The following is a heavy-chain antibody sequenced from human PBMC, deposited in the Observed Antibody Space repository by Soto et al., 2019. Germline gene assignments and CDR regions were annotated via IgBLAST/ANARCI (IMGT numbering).Heavy chain of an antibody. V-gene: IGHV1-69*02. CDR1: GGTFNRYS. CDR3: ATFYEGDCTTTTCYGDFDY. Sequence: QVHLVQAGAEVKKPGSSVKVSCRASGGTFNRYSISWVRQAPGQGLEWMGRIIPMFGITNYAQKFQGRVMITADKSANIAYMEVSGLRSEDTAMYYCATFYEGDCTTTTCYGDFDYWGQGTLVTVSS. J-gene: IGHJ4*02. D-gene: IGHD2-2*01. CDR2: IIPMFGIT.